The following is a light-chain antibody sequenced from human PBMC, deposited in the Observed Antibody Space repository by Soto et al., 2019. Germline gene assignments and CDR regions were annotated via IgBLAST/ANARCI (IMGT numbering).Light chain of an antibody. Sequence: EIVMTQSPATLSVSPGERATLSCRASQSVSSKLAWYQQKPGQAPRLLIYGSSTRATGIPDRFSGSGSGTDFTLTITRLDPEDFAVYYCQQFGISPRTFGQGTKLE. CDR2: GSS. V-gene: IGKV3-20*01. CDR1: QSVSSK. CDR3: QQFGISPRT. J-gene: IGKJ2*01.